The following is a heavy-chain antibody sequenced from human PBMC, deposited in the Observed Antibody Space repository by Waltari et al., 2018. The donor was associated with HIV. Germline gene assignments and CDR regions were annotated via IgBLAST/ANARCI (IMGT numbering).Heavy chain of an antibody. CDR1: GYTFTSYD. Sequence: QVQLVQSGAEVKKPGASVKVSCKASGYTFTSYDINWVRPAPGQGLEWMGWMNPNSGNTGYAQKFQGRVTMTRNTSISTAYMELSSLRSEDTAVYYCAASYSGSYYGYYGMDVWGQGTTVTVSS. CDR3: AASYSGSYYGYYGMDV. CDR2: MNPNSGNT. D-gene: IGHD1-26*01. J-gene: IGHJ6*02. V-gene: IGHV1-8*01.